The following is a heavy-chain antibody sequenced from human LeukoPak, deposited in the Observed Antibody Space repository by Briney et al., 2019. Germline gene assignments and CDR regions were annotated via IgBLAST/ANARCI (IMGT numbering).Heavy chain of an antibody. CDR1: GFTLSSYE. Sequence: PGGSLRLSCVASGFTLSSYEMNWVRQAPGKGLEWVSYISSSGSTIYYADSVKGRFTISRDNAKNSLYLQMNSLRAEDTAVYYCAKVENCGGDCYFTYYYYYMDVWGKGTTVTISS. J-gene: IGHJ6*03. CDR3: AKVENCGGDCYFTYYYYYMDV. D-gene: IGHD2-21*02. CDR2: ISSSGSTI. V-gene: IGHV3-48*03.